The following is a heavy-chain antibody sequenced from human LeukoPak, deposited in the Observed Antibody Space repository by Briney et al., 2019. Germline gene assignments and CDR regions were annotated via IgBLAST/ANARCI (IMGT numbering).Heavy chain of an antibody. CDR2: IYYSGST. J-gene: IGHJ6*03. Sequence: SETLSLTCTVSGGSISSYYWSWIRQPPGKGLEWIGYIYYSGSTNYNPSLKSRVTISVDTSKNQFSLKLTSVTAADTAVYYCAREPPDAHYYYYMDVWGKGTTVTASS. CDR1: GGSISSYY. V-gene: IGHV4-59*01. D-gene: IGHD1-14*01. CDR3: AREPPDAHYYYYMDV.